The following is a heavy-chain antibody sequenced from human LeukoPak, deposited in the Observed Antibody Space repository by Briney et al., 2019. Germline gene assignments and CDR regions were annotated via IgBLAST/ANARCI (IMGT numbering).Heavy chain of an antibody. J-gene: IGHJ6*02. CDR1: GVSIISINW. V-gene: IGHV4-4*02. CDR2: IYHSGST. D-gene: IGHD6-13*01. Sequence: PSGTLSLTCAVSGVSIISINWWSWVRQPPGKGLEWIGEIYHSGSTNYNPSLKSRVTMSVDRSKNQFSLKLSSVTAADTAVYYCARVGAAGDYYYYGMDVWGQGTTVTVSS. CDR3: ARVGAAGDYYYYGMDV.